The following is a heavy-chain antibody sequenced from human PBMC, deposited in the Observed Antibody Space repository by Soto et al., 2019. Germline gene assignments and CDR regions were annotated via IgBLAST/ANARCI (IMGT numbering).Heavy chain of an antibody. V-gene: IGHV5-51*01. CDR3: ARHTVSGWDQDYYYGMDV. Sequence: GESLKISCKGSGYSFTSYWIGWVRQMPGKGLEWMGIIYPGDSDTRYSPFFQGQVTISADKSISTAYLQWSSLKASDTAMYYCARHTVSGWDQDYYYGMDVWGQGTTVTVSS. CDR2: IYPGDSDT. D-gene: IGHD6-19*01. J-gene: IGHJ6*02. CDR1: GYSFTSYW.